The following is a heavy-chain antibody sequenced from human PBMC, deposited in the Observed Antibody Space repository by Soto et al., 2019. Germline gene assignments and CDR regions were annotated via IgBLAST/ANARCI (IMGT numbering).Heavy chain of an antibody. V-gene: IGHV4-39*01. CDR3: ARHDYGGFGL. D-gene: IGHD4-17*01. Sequence: QLQLQESGPGLLKPSETLSLTCTVSGGYISRSSSYWGWIRQPPGKGLEWIGSIYYSGSTYYNPSLKSRVTISVDTSKNQFSLKLSSVTAADTAVYYCARHDYGGFGLWGQGTLVTVSS. J-gene: IGHJ4*02. CDR1: GGYISRSSSY. CDR2: IYYSGST.